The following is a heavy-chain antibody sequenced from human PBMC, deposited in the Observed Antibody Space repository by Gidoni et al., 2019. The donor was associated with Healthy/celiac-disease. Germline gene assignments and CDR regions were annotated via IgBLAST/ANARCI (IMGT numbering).Heavy chain of an antibody. Sequence: QVELVESGGGVVQHGRSLRRSCAASGYTFSSYGMHWVSQAPGKGLEWVAVISYDGSNKYYAYSVKGRFTISRDNSKNTLYLQMNSLRAEDTAVSYCAKAVVGAAANFDYWGQGTLVTVSS. CDR1: GYTFSSYG. CDR2: ISYDGSNK. D-gene: IGHD6-13*01. J-gene: IGHJ4*02. V-gene: IGHV3-30*18. CDR3: AKAVVGAAANFDY.